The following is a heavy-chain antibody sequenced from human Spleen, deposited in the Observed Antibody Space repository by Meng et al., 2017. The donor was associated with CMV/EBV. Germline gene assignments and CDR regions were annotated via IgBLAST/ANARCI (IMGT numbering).Heavy chain of an antibody. CDR1: GFTFSSYW. CDR3: IRGGYYDAFDP. Sequence: VQLVASGGGLVQRGGSLRLSCVASGFTFSSYWMYWVRQAPGKGLVWVSRIDNDGNRISYADSVKGRFTISRDNAKNTVYLQMNSLRVEDTALYYCIRGGYYDAFDPWGQGTLVTVSS. CDR2: IDNDGNRI. D-gene: IGHD3-22*01. V-gene: IGHV3-74*01. J-gene: IGHJ5*02.